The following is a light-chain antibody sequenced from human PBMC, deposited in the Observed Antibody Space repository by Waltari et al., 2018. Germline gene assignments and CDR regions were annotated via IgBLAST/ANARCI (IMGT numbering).Light chain of an antibody. J-gene: IGLJ2*01. Sequence: SYELTQPPSVSVSPGQTARIPCSGDALPKQYAYWYQQKPGQAPVLVIYKDSERPSGIPERFSGSSSGTTVTLTISGVQAEDEADYYCQSADSSGRVFGGGTKLTVL. CDR2: KDS. V-gene: IGLV3-25*03. CDR1: ALPKQY. CDR3: QSADSSGRV.